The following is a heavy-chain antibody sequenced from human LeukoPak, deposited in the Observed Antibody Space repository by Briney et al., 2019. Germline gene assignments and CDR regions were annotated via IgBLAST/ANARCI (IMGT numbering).Heavy chain of an antibody. D-gene: IGHD2-2*01. J-gene: IGHJ4*02. V-gene: IGHV1-2*07. CDR3: ARDSCSSTSCLSIDDY. Sequence: GASVKDSCKASGYTFIAYYMHWVRQAPGQGLDWMGWINPNSGGTNYAHKFNGRLTMTRDTSISTVYMGLSRLRSDGTAVYYCARDSCSSTSCLSIDDYWGQGTLVTVSS. CDR2: INPNSGGT. CDR1: GYTFIAYY.